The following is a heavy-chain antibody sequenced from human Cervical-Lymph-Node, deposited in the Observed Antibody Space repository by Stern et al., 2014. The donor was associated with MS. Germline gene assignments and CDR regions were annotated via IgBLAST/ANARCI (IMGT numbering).Heavy chain of an antibody. CDR2: LSSSSSTI. J-gene: IGHJ6*02. V-gene: IGHV3-48*01. CDR3: ARDGGYCSNTNCFVGV. D-gene: IGHD2-2*01. CDR1: GFTFSSYS. Sequence: EVQLVESGGGLVQPGGSLRLSCAASGFTFSSYSMNWVRQAPGKGLEWVSYLSSSSSTIYYADSVKGRFTISRDNAKNSLYLQLNTLTAEDTAVYYCARDGGYCSNTNCFVGVWGQGTTVSVSS.